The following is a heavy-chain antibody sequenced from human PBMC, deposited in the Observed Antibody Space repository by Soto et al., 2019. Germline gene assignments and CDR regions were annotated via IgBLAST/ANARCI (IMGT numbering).Heavy chain of an antibody. CDR1: GAYMSDFS. D-gene: IGHD1-7*01. V-gene: IGHV4-4*07. CDR3: ARETGENWTYEAH. J-gene: IGHJ1*01. CDR2: ITINGNT. Sequence: EPLSLTWRVAGAYMSDFSWGWIRQPAGKGLEWIGRITINGNTQKNPSFKSRVTMSIDTSRNHLSLNIQSATAADTALYYCARETGENWTYEAHWGPGTLVTVSS.